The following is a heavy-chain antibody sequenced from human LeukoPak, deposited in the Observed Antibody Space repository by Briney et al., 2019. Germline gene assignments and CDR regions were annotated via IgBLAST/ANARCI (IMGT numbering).Heavy chain of an antibody. V-gene: IGHV3-7*01. CDR2: IKQDGSEK. J-gene: IGHJ4*02. CDR1: GFTFSSYW. D-gene: IGHD3-22*01. CDR3: ARDGWYYDSSGFY. Sequence: PGGSLRLSCAASGFTFSSYWMSWVRQAPGKGVEGVANIKQDGSEKYYVDSVKGRFTISRDNAKNSLYLQMNSLRAEDTAVYYCARDGWYYDSSGFYWGQGTLVTVSS.